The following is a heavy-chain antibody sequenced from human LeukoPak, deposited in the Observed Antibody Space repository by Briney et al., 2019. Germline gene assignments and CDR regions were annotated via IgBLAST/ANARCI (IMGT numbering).Heavy chain of an antibody. CDR2: INPNSGGA. V-gene: IGHV1-2*06. Sequence: ASVKVSCKASGYTFTGYYMHWVRQAPGQGLEWMGRINPNSGGANYAQKFQGRVTMTRDTSISTAYMELSRLRSDDTAVYYCARDHTESSRYHYYYYMDVWGKGTTVTVSS. CDR3: ARDHTESSRYHYYYYMDV. J-gene: IGHJ6*03. D-gene: IGHD1-14*01. CDR1: GYTFTGYY.